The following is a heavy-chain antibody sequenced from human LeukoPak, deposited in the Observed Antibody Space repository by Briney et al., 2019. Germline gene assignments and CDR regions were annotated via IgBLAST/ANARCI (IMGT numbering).Heavy chain of an antibody. CDR3: AKGTTASLDYYYYMDV. CDR1: GFTFSSYA. D-gene: IGHD4-11*01. V-gene: IGHV3-23*01. Sequence: GGSLRLSCAASGFTFSSYAMHWVRQAPGKGLEWVSAISGSGGSTYYADSVKGRFTISRDNSKNTLYLQMNSLRAEDTAVYYCAKGTTASLDYYYYMDVWGKGTTVTVSS. CDR2: ISGSGGST. J-gene: IGHJ6*03.